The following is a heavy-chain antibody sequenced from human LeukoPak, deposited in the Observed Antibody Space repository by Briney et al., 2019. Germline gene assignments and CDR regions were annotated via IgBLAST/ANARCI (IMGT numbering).Heavy chain of an antibody. CDR3: ARVTGIAVAGTYY. D-gene: IGHD6-19*01. CDR2: IYNSGNT. J-gene: IGHJ4*02. Sequence: SETLSLTCTVSGGSISSNIYYWGWIRQPPGKGLELIGSIYNSGNTYYNPSLKSRVTISIDTSNNQFSLKLSSVTAADTAAYYCARVTGIAVAGTYYWGQGTLVTVSS. CDR1: GGSISSNIYY. V-gene: IGHV4-39*07.